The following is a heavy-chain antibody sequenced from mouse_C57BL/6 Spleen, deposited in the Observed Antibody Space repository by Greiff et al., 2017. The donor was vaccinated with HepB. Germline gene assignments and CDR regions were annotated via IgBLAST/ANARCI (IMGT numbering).Heavy chain of an antibody. V-gene: IGHV5-17*01. Sequence: EVQVVESGGGLVKPGGSLKLSCAASGFTFSDYGMHWVRQAPEKGLEWVAYISSGSSTIYYADTVKGRFTISRDNAKNTLFLQMTSLRSEDTAMYYCARTSYGSSPFAYWGQGTLVTVSA. CDR1: GFTFSDYG. D-gene: IGHD1-1*01. CDR2: ISSGSSTI. J-gene: IGHJ3*01. CDR3: ARTSYGSSPFAY.